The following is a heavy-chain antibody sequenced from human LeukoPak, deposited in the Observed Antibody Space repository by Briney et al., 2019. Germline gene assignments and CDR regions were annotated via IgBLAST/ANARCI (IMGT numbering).Heavy chain of an antibody. CDR2: INPSGGST. Sequence: ASVKVSCKASGYTFTSYYMHWVRQAPGQGLEWMGIINPSGGSTSCAQKFQGRVTMTRDMSTSTVYMELSSLRSEDTAVYYCARDVGGTVRTDAFDIWGQGTMVTVSS. V-gene: IGHV1-46*01. D-gene: IGHD3-10*01. J-gene: IGHJ3*02. CDR1: GYTFTSYY. CDR3: ARDVGGTVRTDAFDI.